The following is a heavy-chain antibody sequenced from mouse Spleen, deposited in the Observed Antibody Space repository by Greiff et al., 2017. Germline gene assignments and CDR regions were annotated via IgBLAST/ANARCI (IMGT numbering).Heavy chain of an antibody. J-gene: IGHJ2*01. CDR3: ARGGDYDVFDY. D-gene: IGHD2-4*01. Sequence: EVKLQESGPGLVKPSQSLSLTCSVTGYSITSGYYWNWIRQFPGNKLEWMGYISYDGSNNYNPSLKNRISITRDTSKNQFFLKLNSVTTEDTATYYCARGGDYDVFDYWGQGTTLTVSS. CDR1: GYSITSGYY. CDR2: ISYDGSN. V-gene: IGHV3-6*01.